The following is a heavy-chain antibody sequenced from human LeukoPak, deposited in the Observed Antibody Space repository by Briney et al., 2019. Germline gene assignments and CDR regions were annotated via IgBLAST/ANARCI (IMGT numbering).Heavy chain of an antibody. CDR3: ASHLWFGELLGAFDI. J-gene: IGHJ3*02. V-gene: IGHV1-69*13. Sequence: ASVKVSCKASGGTFSSYAISWVRQAPGQGLEWMGGIIPIFGTANYAQKFQGRVTITADESTSTAYMELSSLRSEDTAVYYYASHLWFGELLGAFDIWGQGTMVTVSS. D-gene: IGHD3-10*01. CDR1: GGTFSSYA. CDR2: IIPIFGTA.